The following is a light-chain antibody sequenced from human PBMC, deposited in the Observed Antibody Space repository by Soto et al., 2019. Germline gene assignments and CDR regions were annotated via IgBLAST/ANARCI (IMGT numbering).Light chain of an antibody. V-gene: IGKV3-11*01. J-gene: IGKJ1*01. Sequence: DIVLTQSPATLSLSPGEGATLSCRASQSVDSYLVWYQQKPGQAPRLLIFGASNRATGIPARFSGSGSGTDFTLTINSLEPEDFAVYYCQQYGTTLWTFGQGTKVDI. CDR3: QQYGTTLWT. CDR1: QSVDSY. CDR2: GAS.